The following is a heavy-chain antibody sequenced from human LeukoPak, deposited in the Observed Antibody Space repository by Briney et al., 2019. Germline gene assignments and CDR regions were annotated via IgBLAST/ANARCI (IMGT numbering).Heavy chain of an antibody. J-gene: IGHJ4*02. CDR2: SHYSGST. V-gene: IGHV4-59*01. CDR3: AREYSSGWYYFDY. Sequence: SETLSLTCTVSGGSISSYHWSWIRQPPGKVMEYIGESHYSGSTKYNPSLQSRVTISVDTSRNQFSLKLSSVTAADTAVYYCAREYSSGWYYFDYWGQGTLVTVSS. D-gene: IGHD6-19*01. CDR1: GGSISSYH.